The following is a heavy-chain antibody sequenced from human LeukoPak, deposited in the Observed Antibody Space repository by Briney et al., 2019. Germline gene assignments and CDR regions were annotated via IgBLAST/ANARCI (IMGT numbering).Heavy chain of an antibody. D-gene: IGHD2-8*02. CDR3: ATRDFFGPGGYPSPDGFDI. CDR1: GASIDLYF. V-gene: IGHV4-4*07. CDR2: THVSGTT. Sequence: PSETLSLTCSVSGASIDLYFWSWVRQSAAKGLEWIGRTHVSGTTSYNPSLKNRVTVPLDKSKNQFSLQLTSMTAGDTAVYFCATRDFFGPGGYPSPDGFDIWGQGIAVTVSS. J-gene: IGHJ6*02.